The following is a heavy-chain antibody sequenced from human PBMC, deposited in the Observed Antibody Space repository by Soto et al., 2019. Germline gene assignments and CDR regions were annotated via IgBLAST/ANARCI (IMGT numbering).Heavy chain of an antibody. D-gene: IGHD5-12*01. CDR3: AKGTQRWLQLGYYVDY. J-gene: IGHJ4*02. CDR1: GFTFSSYA. V-gene: IGHV3-23*01. Sequence: GGSLRLSCAASGFTFSSYAMSWVRQAPGKGLEWVSAISGSGGSTYYADSVKGRFTISRDNSKNTLYLQMNSLRAEDTAVYYCAKGTQRWLQLGYYVDYWGQGTLVTVSS. CDR2: ISGSGGST.